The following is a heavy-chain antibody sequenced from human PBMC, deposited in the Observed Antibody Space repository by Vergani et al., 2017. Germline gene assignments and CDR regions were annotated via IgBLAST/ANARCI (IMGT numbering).Heavy chain of an antibody. CDR2: ISYDGSNK. Sequence: QVQLVESGGGVVQPGRSLRLSCAASGFTFSSYGMHWVRQAPGKGLEWVAVISYDGSNKYYADSVKGRFTISRDNSKNTLYLQMNSLRAEDTAVYYCVKEYGGGWYEGYFQHWGQGNLVTVSS. CDR1: GFTFSSYG. V-gene: IGHV3-30*18. D-gene: IGHD6-19*01. J-gene: IGHJ1*01. CDR3: VKEYGGGWYEGYFQH.